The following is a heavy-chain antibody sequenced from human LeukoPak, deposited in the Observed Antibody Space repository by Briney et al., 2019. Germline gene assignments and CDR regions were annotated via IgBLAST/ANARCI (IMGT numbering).Heavy chain of an antibody. V-gene: IGHV4-59*01. CDR2: IHYSGTP. CDR3: ARGVASATSHLPLLEY. J-gene: IGHJ4*02. D-gene: IGHD6-13*01. CDR1: GGSINTYY. Sequence: MPSETLSLTCTVSGGSINTYYGTWIRQPPGKGLEWIRHIHYSGTPNYNPSLNSRVAISVDTSKNQFSLKLSSVTAADTALYYCARGVASATSHLPLLEYWGQGTQVAVSS.